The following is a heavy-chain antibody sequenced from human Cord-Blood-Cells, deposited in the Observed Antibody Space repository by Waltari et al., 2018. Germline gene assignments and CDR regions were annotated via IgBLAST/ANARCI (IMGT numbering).Heavy chain of an antibody. CDR1: GGSISSSSYY. D-gene: IGHD3-3*01. V-gene: IGHV4-39*01. CDR2: IYYSGST. J-gene: IGHJ3*02. CDR3: AKRAYDFWSGYYAFDI. Sequence: QLQLQESGPGLVKPSETLSLTCTVSGGSISSSSYYLGWIRKPPGKGLAWIGSIYYSGSTYYNPSLKSRVTISVDTSKNQFSLKLSSVTAADTAVYYCAKRAYDFWSGYYAFDIWGQGTMVTVSS.